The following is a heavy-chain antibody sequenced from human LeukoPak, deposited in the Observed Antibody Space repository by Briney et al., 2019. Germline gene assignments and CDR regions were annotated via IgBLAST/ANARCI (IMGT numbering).Heavy chain of an antibody. CDR1: GFTSSSYG. CDR2: IRYDGSNK. V-gene: IGHV3-30*02. CDR3: ARDYVGGDRYYYYYMDV. Sequence: GGSLRLSCAASGFTSSSYGMHWVRQAPGKGLEWVAFIRYDGSNKYYADSVKGRFTISRDNSKNTLYLQMNSLRAEDTAVYYCARDYVGGDRYYYYYMDVWGKGTTVTVSS. J-gene: IGHJ6*03. D-gene: IGHD2-21*01.